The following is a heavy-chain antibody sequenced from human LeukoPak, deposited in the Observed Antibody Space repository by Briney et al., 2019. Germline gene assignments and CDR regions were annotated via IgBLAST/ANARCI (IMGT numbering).Heavy chain of an antibody. CDR3: ARDPHRSY. V-gene: IGHV3-53*01. Sequence: PGGSLRLSCAASGFTVSSNYMSWVRQAPGKGQEWVSVINSGGSTYYADFVKGRFTISRDNSKNTLYLQMNSLRAEDTAVYYCARDPHRSYWGQGTLVTVSS. J-gene: IGHJ4*02. CDR2: INSGGST. CDR1: GFTVSSNY.